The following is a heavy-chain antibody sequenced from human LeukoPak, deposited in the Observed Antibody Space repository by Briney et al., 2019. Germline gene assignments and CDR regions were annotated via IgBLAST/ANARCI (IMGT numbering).Heavy chain of an antibody. Sequence: GSLRLSCAASGFTFSSYAMSWVRQAPGKGLEWVSAISGSGGSTYYADSVKGRFTISRDNSKNTLYLQMNSLRAEDTAVYYCAKVGSAGAKYYYYYGMGVWGQGTTVTVSS. CDR2: ISGSGGST. J-gene: IGHJ6*02. D-gene: IGHD1-26*01. CDR1: GFTFSSYA. CDR3: AKVGSAGAKYYYYYGMGV. V-gene: IGHV3-23*01.